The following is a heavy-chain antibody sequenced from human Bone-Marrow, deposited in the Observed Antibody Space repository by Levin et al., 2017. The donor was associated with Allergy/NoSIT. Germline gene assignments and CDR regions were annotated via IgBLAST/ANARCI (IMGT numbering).Heavy chain of an antibody. CDR1: GFTFTSSA. Sequence: SVKVSCKASGFTFTSSAMQWVRQARGQRLEWIGWIVVGSGNTNYAQKFQERVTITRDMSTSTAYMELSSLRSEDTAVYYCAVQIPLGYCTNGVCYREDYWGQGTLVTVSS. CDR2: IVVGSGNT. CDR3: AVQIPLGYCTNGVCYREDY. J-gene: IGHJ4*02. D-gene: IGHD2-8*01. V-gene: IGHV1-58*02.